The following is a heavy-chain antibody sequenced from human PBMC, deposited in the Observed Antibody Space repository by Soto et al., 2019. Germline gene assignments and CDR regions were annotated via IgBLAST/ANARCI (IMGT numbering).Heavy chain of an antibody. V-gene: IGHV4-34*01. J-gene: IGHJ5*02. CDR3: ARALILDVLSWFDP. D-gene: IGHD3-10*01. CDR1: GGSFSGYY. CDR2: INHSGST. Sequence: SETLSLTCAVYGGSFSGYYWSWIRQPPGKGLEWIGEINHSGSTNYNPSLKSRVTISVDTSKNQFSLKLSSVTAADTAVYYCARALILDVLSWFDPWGQGTLVTVSS.